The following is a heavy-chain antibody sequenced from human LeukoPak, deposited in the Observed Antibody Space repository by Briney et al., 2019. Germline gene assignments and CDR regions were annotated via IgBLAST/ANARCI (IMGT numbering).Heavy chain of an antibody. Sequence: GGSLRLSCAASGFTFSYYWMHWVRQAAGKGLVFVSRMNSDGSSASYADSVKGRFTLSRDNSKNTLFLQMNSLRAEDTAVYYCAKLIVAAGTNYWGQGTLVTVSS. CDR2: MNSDGSSA. CDR1: GFTFSYYW. V-gene: IGHV3-74*01. J-gene: IGHJ4*02. D-gene: IGHD6-13*01. CDR3: AKLIVAAGTNY.